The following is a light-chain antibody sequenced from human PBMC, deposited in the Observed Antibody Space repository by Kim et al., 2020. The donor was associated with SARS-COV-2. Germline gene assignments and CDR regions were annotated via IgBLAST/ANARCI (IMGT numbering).Light chain of an antibody. J-gene: IGLJ1*01. CDR3: NSFTSSTTLV. Sequence: GPSITISCTGTSSDVGGYNYVSWYQQHPATAPKLMIYDVSNRPSGVSSRFSGSKSGNTASLTISGLQTEDEADYYCNSFTSSTTLVFGTGTKVIVL. CDR2: DVS. V-gene: IGLV2-14*03. CDR1: SSDVGGYNY.